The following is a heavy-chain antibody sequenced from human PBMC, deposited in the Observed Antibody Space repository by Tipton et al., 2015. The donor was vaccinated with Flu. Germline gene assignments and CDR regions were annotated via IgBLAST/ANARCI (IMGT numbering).Heavy chain of an antibody. J-gene: IGHJ4*02. CDR2: INYDGSTI. CDR1: GFTFSSYG. Sequence: SGFTFSSYGMIWVRQAPGRGLEWVANINYDGSTIYYLDSVKGRFTISRGNAKNSVYLQMNNLRVEDTAVYYCTRRLVEDWGQGTQVTVSA. CDR3: TRRLVED. V-gene: IGHV3-7*01.